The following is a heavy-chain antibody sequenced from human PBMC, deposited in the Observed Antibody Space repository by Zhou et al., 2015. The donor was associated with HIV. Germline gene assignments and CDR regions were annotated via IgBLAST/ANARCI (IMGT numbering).Heavy chain of an antibody. D-gene: IGHD2-8*01. CDR1: GFTLSSYG. CDR3: ARSFVVTVSDPAISHYYGMDV. V-gene: IGHV3-23*04. J-gene: IGHJ6*02. CDR2: LGGSGTST. Sequence: EVQFVESGGGLIHPGGSMGLSCVGSGFTLSSYGMNWVRQAPGKGLEWVSSVLGGSGTSTRYADSVKGRFTISRDKSKNTVYLQMNSLRDEDTALYYCARSFVVTVSDPAISHYYGMDVWGRGTTVTVS.